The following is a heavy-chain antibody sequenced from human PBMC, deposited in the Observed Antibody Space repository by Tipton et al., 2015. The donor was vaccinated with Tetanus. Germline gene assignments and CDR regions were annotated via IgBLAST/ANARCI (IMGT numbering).Heavy chain of an antibody. CDR1: GFTFSGYS. J-gene: IGHJ6*02. CDR2: ISSSGSHM. V-gene: IGHV3-21*04. D-gene: IGHD4-11*01. Sequence: SLRLSCAASGFTFSGYSMNWVRQAPGKGLEWVSSISSSGSHMYYADSVKGRFTISRDNAKNSLYLQMNSLRAEDTAVYYCAKEQSDADYYYYGMDVWGQGTTVTVSS. CDR3: AKEQSDADYYYYGMDV.